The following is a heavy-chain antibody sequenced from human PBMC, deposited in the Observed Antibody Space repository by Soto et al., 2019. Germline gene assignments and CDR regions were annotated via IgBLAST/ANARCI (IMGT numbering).Heavy chain of an antibody. V-gene: IGHV1-46*01. CDR3: ARGYSSGWSSGYFDY. CDR1: GYTFTSYY. Sequence: QVQLVQSGAEVKKPGASVKVSCKASGYTFTSYYMHWVRQAPGQGLEWMGIINPSGGSTSYAQKYQGRVTMTRDTSTITVYMELRSLRSEDTAVYYCARGYSSGWSSGYFDYWGQGTLITVSS. CDR2: INPSGGST. D-gene: IGHD6-19*01. J-gene: IGHJ4*02.